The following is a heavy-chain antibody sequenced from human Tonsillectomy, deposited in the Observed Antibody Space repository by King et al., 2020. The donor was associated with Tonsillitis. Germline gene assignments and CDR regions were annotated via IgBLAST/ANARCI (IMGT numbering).Heavy chain of an antibody. J-gene: IGHJ3*02. D-gene: IGHD3-22*01. Sequence: DVQLVESGGGLVQPGGSLRLSCAASGFTFTVYTMNWVRQVPGKGLEWVSGISGSGGGTFYSDSVKGRFTISRDNSKNTLYLQMNSLRVEDTAVYFCAKSGRYYYDSGRRDAFDIWGQGTLVTVSS. CDR3: AKSGRYYYDSGRRDAFDI. V-gene: IGHV3-23*04. CDR2: ISGSGGGT. CDR1: GFTFTVYT.